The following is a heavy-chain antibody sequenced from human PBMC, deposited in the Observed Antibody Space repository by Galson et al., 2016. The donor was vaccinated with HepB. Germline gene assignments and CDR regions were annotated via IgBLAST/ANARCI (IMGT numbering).Heavy chain of an antibody. CDR2: IYYNGGNK. CDR3: AREERTTHWCYVL. J-gene: IGHJ2*01. D-gene: IGHD1-1*01. Sequence: SLRLSCAVSGFTFSAYGMHWVRQAPGKGLQWVAVIYYNGGNKYYEDSVKGRFSISRDDGKNTVYLQMNSLRVEDTGVYYCAREERTTHWCYVLWGRGTLVAVSS. CDR1: GFTFSAYG. V-gene: IGHV3-33*08.